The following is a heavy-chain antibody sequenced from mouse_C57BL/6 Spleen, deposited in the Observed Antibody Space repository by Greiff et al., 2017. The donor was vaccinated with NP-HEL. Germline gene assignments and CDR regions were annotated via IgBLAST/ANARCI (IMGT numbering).Heavy chain of an antibody. CDR1: GYTFTGYW. J-gene: IGHJ4*01. D-gene: IGHD1-1*01. V-gene: IGHV1-9*01. Sequence: VQLVESGAELMKPGASVKLSCKATGYTFTGYWIEWVKQRPGHGLEWIGEILPGSGSTNYNEKFKGKATFTADTSSNTAYMQLSSLTTEDSAIYYCARSGYYGSSHYYAMDYWGQGTSVTVSS. CDR3: ARSGYYGSSHYYAMDY. CDR2: ILPGSGST.